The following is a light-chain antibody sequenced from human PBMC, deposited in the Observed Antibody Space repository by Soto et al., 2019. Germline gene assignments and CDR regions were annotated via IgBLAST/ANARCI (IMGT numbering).Light chain of an antibody. CDR3: QQYGDSPPWT. J-gene: IGKJ1*01. Sequence: EIVLTQSPGTLSLSPGERATLSCRASQSVTSSYLAWYQQKSGQAPRLLIYGASSRATGIPDRFSGSGSGTDFTLTISILEPDDFAVSYCQQYGDSPPWTFGQGTKVEIK. CDR1: QSVTSSY. V-gene: IGKV3-20*01. CDR2: GAS.